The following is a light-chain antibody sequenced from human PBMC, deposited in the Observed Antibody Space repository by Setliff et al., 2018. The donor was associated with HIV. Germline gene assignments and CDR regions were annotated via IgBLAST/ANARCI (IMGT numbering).Light chain of an antibody. J-gene: IGLJ1*01. Sequence: ALAQPASVSGSPGQSITISCTGTSSDVGAYNYVSWYQQHPGKAPKLIIYDVSDRPSGVSRRFSGSKSGNTASLTISGLQAEDEADYYCKSYAASSTPYVFGTGTNVTVL. CDR1: SSDVGAYNY. V-gene: IGLV2-14*01. CDR3: KSYAASSTPYV. CDR2: DVS.